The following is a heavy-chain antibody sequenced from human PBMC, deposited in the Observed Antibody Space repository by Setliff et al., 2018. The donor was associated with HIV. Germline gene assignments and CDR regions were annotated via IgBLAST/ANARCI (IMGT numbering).Heavy chain of an antibody. CDR1: GGSINSYY. CDR2: IYSSGIT. V-gene: IGHV4-4*07. J-gene: IGHJ4*02. Sequence: SETLSLTCTVTGGSINSYYWSWIRQPAGKGLEWIGRIYSSGITNYNPSLKSRVTMSVDTSKNQISLKLSSVTAAYTAMYYCARRMAAGTFDYWGQGTLGTVSS. D-gene: IGHD6-13*01. CDR3: ARRMAAGTFDY.